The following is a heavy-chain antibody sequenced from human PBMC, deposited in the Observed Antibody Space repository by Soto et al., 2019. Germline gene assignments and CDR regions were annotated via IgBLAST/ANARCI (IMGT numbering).Heavy chain of an antibody. CDR2: IYDSGNT. J-gene: IGHJ5*02. Sequence: SETLSLTCSVSGGSISSGGYYWSWIRQLPGKGLEWMGYIYDSGNTYYNPSLKSRVTFSLDRSKNQLSLKLRSVTAADTALYFCARHSLALRKNNWFDPWGQGIMVTVSS. V-gene: IGHV4-31*03. CDR1: GGSISSGGYY. D-gene: IGHD3-3*02. CDR3: ARHSLALRKNNWFDP.